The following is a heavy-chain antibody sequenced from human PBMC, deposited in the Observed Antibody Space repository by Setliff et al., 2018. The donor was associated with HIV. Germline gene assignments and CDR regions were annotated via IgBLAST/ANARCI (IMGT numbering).Heavy chain of an antibody. J-gene: IGHJ6*03. CDR3: AKEGDSAVAYYYYYMDV. Sequence: TFSTYSMNWVRQAPGKGLEWVSYISSSGTTKYYAGSMKGRFTISRDNLKNSLYLQMDSLRAEDTAVYYCAKEGDSAVAYYYYYMDVWGTGTAVTVSS. CDR1: TFSTYS. CDR2: ISSSGTTK. D-gene: IGHD5-18*01. V-gene: IGHV3-48*01.